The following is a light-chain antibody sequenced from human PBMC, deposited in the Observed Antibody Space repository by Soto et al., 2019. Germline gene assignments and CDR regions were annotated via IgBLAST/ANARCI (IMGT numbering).Light chain of an antibody. J-gene: IGKJ5*01. Sequence: EIVLTQSPATLSLSPGERATLSCRASQTVSNYLAWYQQKPGQAPRLLIYDASIRATGIPARFSGSGSGTDFTLTISSLEPEDFGVYYCQQRSNWPPITFGQGTRLEIE. CDR3: QQRSNWPPIT. CDR2: DAS. V-gene: IGKV3-11*01. CDR1: QTVSNY.